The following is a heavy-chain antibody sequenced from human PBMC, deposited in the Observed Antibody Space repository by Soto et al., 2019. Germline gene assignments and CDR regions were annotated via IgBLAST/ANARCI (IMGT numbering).Heavy chain of an antibody. D-gene: IGHD5-12*01. CDR1: GGSFSGYY. Sequence: SETLSLTCAAYGGSFSGYYWSWIRQPPGKGLEWIGEINHSGSTNYNPSLKSRVTISVDTTTNQFSLKLITVTAADTAVYYCARGGLQDPNYYWGQGTLVTVSS. V-gene: IGHV4-34*01. J-gene: IGHJ4*01. CDR3: ARGGLQDPNYY. CDR2: INHSGST.